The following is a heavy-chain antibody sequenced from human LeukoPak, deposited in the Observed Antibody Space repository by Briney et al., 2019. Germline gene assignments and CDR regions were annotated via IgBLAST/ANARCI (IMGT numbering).Heavy chain of an antibody. D-gene: IGHD2-15*01. J-gene: IGHJ4*02. CDR2: ISSSSSTI. V-gene: IGHV3-48*01. CDR3: ARDLLEDTH. CDR1: GFTFSNYN. Sequence: GGSLRLSCAASGFTFSNYNMNWVRQIPGKGLEWVSYISSSSSTIHYADSVKGRFTISRDNAKNSLYLQMNSLRAEDTAVYYCARDLLEDTHWGQGTLVTVSS.